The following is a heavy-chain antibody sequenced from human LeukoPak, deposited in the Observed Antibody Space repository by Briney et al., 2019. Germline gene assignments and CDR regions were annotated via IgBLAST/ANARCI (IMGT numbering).Heavy chain of an antibody. CDR2: ISYDGSNK. CDR1: GFTFSSYA. J-gene: IGHJ4*02. V-gene: IGHV3-30*04. Sequence: GALRLSCAASGFTFSSYAMHWVRQAPGKGLEWVAVISYDGSNKYYADSVKGQFTISRDNSKNTLYLQMNSLRAEDTAVYYCARSRPRKYCSGGSCYSNYFDYWGQGTLVTVSS. CDR3: ARSRPRKYCSGGSCYSNYFDY. D-gene: IGHD2-15*01.